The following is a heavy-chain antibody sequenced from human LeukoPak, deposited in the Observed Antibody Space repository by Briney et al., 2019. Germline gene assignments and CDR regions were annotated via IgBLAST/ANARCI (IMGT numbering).Heavy chain of an antibody. J-gene: IGHJ4*02. V-gene: IGHV1-8*02. CDR2: MNPNSGNT. Sequence: ASVKVSCKASGYTFSSYDINWVREAAGQGLEWMGWMNPNSGNTAYAQKFQGRVTMSRDTSISTAYMELSSLRSEDTAVYYCARLPKYSRPLDYWGQGTLVTVSS. D-gene: IGHD6-6*01. CDR3: ARLPKYSRPLDY. CDR1: GYTFSSYD.